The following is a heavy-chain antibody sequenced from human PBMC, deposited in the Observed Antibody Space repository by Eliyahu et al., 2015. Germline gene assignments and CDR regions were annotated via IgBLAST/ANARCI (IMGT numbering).Heavy chain of an antibody. Sequence: EVQLVESGGGLVKPGGSLRLSCAASGFTFXDAWMSWVRQAPGKGLEWVGHIKSETDGGTTDYAAPVKGRFSISREDSKNTLYLQMNSLKTEDTAVYYCTTEKDCSGGSCADCWGQGTLVTVSS. CDR2: IKSETDGGTT. V-gene: IGHV3-15*01. CDR3: TTEKDCSGGSCADC. D-gene: IGHD2-8*02. CDR1: GFTFXDAW. J-gene: IGHJ4*02.